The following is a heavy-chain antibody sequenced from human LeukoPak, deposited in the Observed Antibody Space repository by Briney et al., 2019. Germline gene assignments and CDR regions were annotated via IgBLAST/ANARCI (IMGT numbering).Heavy chain of an antibody. CDR1: GFTFSSYG. J-gene: IGHJ4*02. V-gene: IGHV3-33*06. D-gene: IGHD6-19*01. CDR3: AKGPYSSGWYDY. Sequence: GGSLRLSCAASGFTFSSYGMHWVRQAPAKGREWVAVIWYDGSNKYYADSVKGRFTISRDNSKNTLYLQMNSLRAEDTAVYYCAKGPYSSGWYDYWGQGTLVTVSS. CDR2: IWYDGSNK.